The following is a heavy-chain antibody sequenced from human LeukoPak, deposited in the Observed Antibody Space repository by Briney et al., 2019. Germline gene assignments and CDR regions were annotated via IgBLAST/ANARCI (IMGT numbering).Heavy chain of an antibody. CDR2: FYVGVAT. D-gene: IGHD5-24*01. Sequence: GGSLRLSCAVSGFSVTNNYMSWVRQAPRKGLEWVSVFYVGVATYYADSVKGRFTISRDNSENTLYLQMKSLRAEDTAVYYCARGDGYNFFDYWGQGTLVTVSS. CDR3: ARGDGYNFFDY. V-gene: IGHV3-53*01. CDR1: GFSVTNNY. J-gene: IGHJ4*02.